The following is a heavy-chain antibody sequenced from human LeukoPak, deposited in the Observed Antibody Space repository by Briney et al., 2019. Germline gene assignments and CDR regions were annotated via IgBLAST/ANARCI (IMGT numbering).Heavy chain of an antibody. J-gene: IGHJ6*02. CDR2: IYPGDSDT. Sequence: PGESLKISCKGSGYSFTSYWIGWVRQMPGKGLEWMGIIYPGDSDTRYSPSFQGQVTISADKSISTAYLQWSSLKASDTAMYYCARPSFWSGYSNDYYGMDVWGQGTTVTVSS. V-gene: IGHV5-51*01. D-gene: IGHD3-3*01. CDR1: GYSFTSYW. CDR3: ARPSFWSGYSNDYYGMDV.